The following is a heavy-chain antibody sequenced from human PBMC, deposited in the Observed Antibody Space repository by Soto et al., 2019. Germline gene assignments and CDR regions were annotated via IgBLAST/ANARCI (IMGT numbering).Heavy chain of an antibody. CDR2: ISSNGGST. J-gene: IGHJ4*02. V-gene: IGHV3-64D*08. D-gene: IGHD6-19*01. Sequence: GGSLRLSCSASGFTFSSYAMHWVRQAPGKGLEYVSAISSNGGSTYYADSVKGRFTISRDNSKNTLYLQMSSLRAEDTAVYYCVKGGRQWLVFRPDYWGQGTLVTVSS. CDR1: GFTFSSYA. CDR3: VKGGRQWLVFRPDY.